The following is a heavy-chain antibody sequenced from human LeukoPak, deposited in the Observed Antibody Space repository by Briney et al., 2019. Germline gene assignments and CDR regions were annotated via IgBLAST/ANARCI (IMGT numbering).Heavy chain of an antibody. CDR3: AKVSARGSGSPYDY. V-gene: IGHV3-23*01. CDR1: GFTFSSYA. D-gene: IGHD3-10*01. Sequence: GGSLRLSCAASGFTFSSYAMSWVRQAPGKGLEWVSAISGSGGSTYYADSVKGRFTISRDNSKKSLYLQMTSLRAEDTAVYCCAKVSARGSGSPYDYWGQGTLVTVSS. CDR2: ISGSGGST. J-gene: IGHJ4*02.